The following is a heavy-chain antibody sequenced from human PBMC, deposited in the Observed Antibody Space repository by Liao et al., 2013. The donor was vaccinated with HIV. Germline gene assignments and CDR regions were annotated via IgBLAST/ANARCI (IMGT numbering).Heavy chain of an antibody. CDR2: IYTSGTT. Sequence: QVQLQESGPGLVKTSQTLSLTCSVSGGSISSGSHYWTWIRQPAGKGLEWIGRIYTSGTTNYSPSLNSRVTISLDTSKNQFSLKLSSVTAADTAIYYCARERRLGAAGIDYWGQGTLVAVSS. CDR3: ARERRLGAAGIDY. V-gene: IGHV4-61*02. CDR1: GGSISSGSHY. D-gene: IGHD6-13*01. J-gene: IGHJ4*02.